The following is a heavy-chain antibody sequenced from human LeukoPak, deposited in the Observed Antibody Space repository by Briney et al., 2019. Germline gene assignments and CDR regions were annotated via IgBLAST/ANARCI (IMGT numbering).Heavy chain of an antibody. J-gene: IGHJ4*02. CDR1: GFSFSSYS. CDR3: ARDRYYYDGSGYLN. CDR2: ISSSRSTI. D-gene: IGHD3-22*01. Sequence: GGSLRLSWAASGFSFSSYSMNWVRQAPGKGLEWVSYISSSRSTIYYADSVKGRFTISRDNVKNSLYLQMNSLRAEDTAVYYCARDRYYYDGSGYLNWGQGTLVTVSS. V-gene: IGHV3-48*01.